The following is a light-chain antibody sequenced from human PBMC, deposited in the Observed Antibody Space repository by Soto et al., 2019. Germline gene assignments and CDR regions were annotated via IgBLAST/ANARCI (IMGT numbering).Light chain of an antibody. J-gene: IGKJ1*01. V-gene: IGKV1-39*01. Sequence: DIQITRSPSSLSASVGDRVTITCRASQSISSYLNWYQQKPGKAPKLLIYAASSLQSGVPSRFSGSGSGTDFTLTISSLQPEDFATYYCQQSYSTPRTFGQGTKVDLK. CDR3: QQSYSTPRT. CDR1: QSISSY. CDR2: AAS.